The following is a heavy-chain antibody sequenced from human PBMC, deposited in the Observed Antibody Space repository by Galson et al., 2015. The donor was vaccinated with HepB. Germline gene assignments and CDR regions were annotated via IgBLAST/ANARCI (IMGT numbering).Heavy chain of an antibody. V-gene: IGHV3-30-3*01. J-gene: IGHJ4*02. D-gene: IGHD2-2*01. CDR2: ISYDGSNK. CDR3: ARGTDIVVVPAAIY. CDR1: GFTFSSYA. Sequence: SLRLSCAASGFTFSSYAMHWVRQAPGKGLEWVAVISYDGSNKYYADSVKGRFTISRDNSKNTLYLQMNSLRAEDTAVYYCARGTDIVVVPAAIYWGQGTLVTVSS.